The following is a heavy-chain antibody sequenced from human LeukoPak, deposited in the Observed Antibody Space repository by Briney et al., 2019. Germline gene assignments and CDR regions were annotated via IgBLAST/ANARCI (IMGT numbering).Heavy chain of an antibody. CDR1: GGTFSSHA. J-gene: IGHJ4*02. D-gene: IGHD3-3*01. V-gene: IGHV1-69*13. CDR2: IIPIFGTA. Sequence: ASVKVSCKAVGGTFSSHAISWVRQAPGQGLEWMGGIIPIFGTANYAQKFQGRVTITADESTSTAYMELSSLRSEDTAVYYCASTSPDFWSGYLKYYFDYWGQGTLVTVSS. CDR3: ASTSPDFWSGYLKYYFDY.